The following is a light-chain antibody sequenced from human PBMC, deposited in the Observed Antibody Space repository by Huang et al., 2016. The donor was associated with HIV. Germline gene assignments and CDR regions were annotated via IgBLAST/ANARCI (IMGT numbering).Light chain of an antibody. V-gene: IGKV3-15*01. Sequence: EIVMTQSPATLSVSPGERATLSCRASQSVSSDLAWYQQKPGQAPRLLLYGASTRATGIPGRFSGSGSGTEFTLTISSLQSEDFAVYSCQQYNNWPPWTFGQGTKVEIK. J-gene: IGKJ1*01. CDR1: QSVSSD. CDR2: GAS. CDR3: QQYNNWPPWT.